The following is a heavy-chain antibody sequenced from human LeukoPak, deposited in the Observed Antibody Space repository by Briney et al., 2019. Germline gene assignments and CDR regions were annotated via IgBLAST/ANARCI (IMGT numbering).Heavy chain of an antibody. V-gene: IGHV3-21*01. CDR1: GFTFSSYS. CDR3: AGVAGSCSSTSCYTGWSDP. D-gene: IGHD2-2*02. Sequence: GGSLRLSCAASGFTFSSYSMNWVRQAPGKGLEWVSSISSSSSYIYYADSVKGRFTISRDNAKNSLYLQMNSLRAEDTAVYYCAGVAGSCSSTSCYTGWSDPWGQGTLVTVSS. J-gene: IGHJ5*02. CDR2: ISSSSSYI.